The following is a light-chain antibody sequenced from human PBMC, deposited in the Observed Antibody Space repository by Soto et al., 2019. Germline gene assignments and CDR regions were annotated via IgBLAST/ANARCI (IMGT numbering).Light chain of an antibody. CDR1: QNIRSR. J-gene: IGKJ1*01. CDR3: QQYHSYWT. CDR2: DAS. Sequence: DFQMTQSPSTLSASVGDRVTITCRASQNIRSRLAWFQQKPGKAPKLLIYDASSLESGVPQRFTGIGSGTEFTLPIRSLQTEEFSTDDCQQYHSYWTFGQGTKVDIK. V-gene: IGKV1-5*01.